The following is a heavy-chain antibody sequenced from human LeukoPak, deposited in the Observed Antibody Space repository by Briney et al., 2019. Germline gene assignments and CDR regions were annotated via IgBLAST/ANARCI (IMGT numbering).Heavy chain of an antibody. J-gene: IGHJ3*02. V-gene: IGHV3-21*01. D-gene: IGHD6-13*01. CDR1: GFTFSSYS. Sequence: GGSLRLSCAASGFTFSSYSMNWVRQAPGKGLEWVSSISSSSSYIYYADSVKGRFTISRDNAKNSLYLQMNSLRAEDTAVYYCARSADHSSSLSGLDAFDIWGQGTMVTVSS. CDR3: ARSADHSSSLSGLDAFDI. CDR2: ISSSSSYI.